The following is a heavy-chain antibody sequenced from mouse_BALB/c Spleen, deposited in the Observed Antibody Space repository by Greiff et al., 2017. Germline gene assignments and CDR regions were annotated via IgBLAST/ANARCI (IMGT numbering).Heavy chain of an antibody. Sequence: QVQLQQSGPELVRPGVSVKISCKGSGYTFTDDAMHWVKQSHAKSLEWIGVISTYYGNTNYNQKFKGKATMTVDKSSSTAYMELARLTSEDTAIYYCARDGVYGSYYAMDYWGQGTSVTVSS. CDR1: GYTFTDDA. V-gene: IGHV1-67*01. CDR2: ISTYYGNT. J-gene: IGHJ4*01. CDR3: ARDGVYGSYYAMDY. D-gene: IGHD1-1*02.